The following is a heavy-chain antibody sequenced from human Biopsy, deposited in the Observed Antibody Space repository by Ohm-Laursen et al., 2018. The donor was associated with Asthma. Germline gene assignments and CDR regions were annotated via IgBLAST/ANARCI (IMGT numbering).Heavy chain of an antibody. Sequence: GSSLNVSCKSPGGTFNTYVIGWVGQAPGQGLVRMGGINSVFGTTTYPQKFQDRVTITADDSTSTVYMELSSLRSEDTAVYYCARKAGSCISRTCYSLDFWGQGPLVTVSS. D-gene: IGHD2-2*01. CDR1: GGTFNTYV. V-gene: IGHV1-69*01. J-gene: IGHJ4*02. CDR3: ARKAGSCISRTCYSLDF. CDR2: INSVFGTT.